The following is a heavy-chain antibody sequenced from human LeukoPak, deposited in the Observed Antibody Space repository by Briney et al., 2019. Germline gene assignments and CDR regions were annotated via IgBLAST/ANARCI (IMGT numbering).Heavy chain of an antibody. Sequence: SQTLSLTCTVSGGSISSGSYYWSWIRQPAGKGLEWIGRIYTSGSTDYNPSLKSRVTISLDTSKNQFSLKLGSVTAADTAVYYCARDVYCSGGSCYEGRYAFDIWGQGTMVTVSS. V-gene: IGHV4-61*02. D-gene: IGHD2-15*01. CDR3: ARDVYCSGGSCYEGRYAFDI. J-gene: IGHJ3*02. CDR2: IYTSGST. CDR1: GGSISSGSYY.